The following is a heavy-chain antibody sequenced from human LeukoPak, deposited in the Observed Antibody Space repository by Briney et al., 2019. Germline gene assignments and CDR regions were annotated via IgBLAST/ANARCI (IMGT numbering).Heavy chain of an antibody. J-gene: IGHJ4*02. Sequence: ASVKVSCKASGGTFSTYAITWLRQAPGQGLEWMGGLIPNFGTARGAQKFQGRVTITADESTSTAYMELSSLRSEDTAVYYCARVRVSGVDFGDYDEVFWGQGTLVTVSS. CDR3: ARVRVSGVDFGDYDEVF. V-gene: IGHV1-69*13. CDR2: LIPNFGTA. CDR1: GGTFSTYA. D-gene: IGHD4-17*01.